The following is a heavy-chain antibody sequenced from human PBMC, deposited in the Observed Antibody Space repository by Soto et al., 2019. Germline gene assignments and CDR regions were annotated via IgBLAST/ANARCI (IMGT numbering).Heavy chain of an antibody. CDR1: GFSFYNYW. J-gene: IGHJ3*02. V-gene: IGHV3-7*02. Sequence: EVQLVESGGALVQPGESLRLSCAASGFSFYNYWMNWVRQAPGKGPEWVANIKPDGSDKNYVDSVKGRFTNSRDNAKSSLFLQMNSLRAEDTAVYYCARGSSDAFDIWGQGKRVTVSS. CDR2: IKPDGSDK. CDR3: ARGSSDAFDI.